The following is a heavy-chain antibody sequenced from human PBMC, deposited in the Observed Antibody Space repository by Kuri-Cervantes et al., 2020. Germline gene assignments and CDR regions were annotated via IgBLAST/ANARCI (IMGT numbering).Heavy chain of an antibody. D-gene: IGHD6-19*01. CDR3: AADGYSSGWYGY. Sequence: SVKVSCKASGGTFSSSVLSWVRQAPGQGLEWMGGLFPLFGTVRYAQKFQGRLTITADQSTNTAYMELSSLRSEDTAVYYCAADGYSSGWYGYWGQGTLVTVSS. J-gene: IGHJ4*02. V-gene: IGHV1-69*13. CDR1: GGTFSSSV. CDR2: LFPLFGTV.